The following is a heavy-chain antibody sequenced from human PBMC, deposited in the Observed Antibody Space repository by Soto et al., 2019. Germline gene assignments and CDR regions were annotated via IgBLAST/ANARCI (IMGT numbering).Heavy chain of an antibody. V-gene: IGHV4-34*01. J-gene: IGHJ4*02. Sequence: SETLSLTCAVYGGSFSGYYWSWIRQPPGKGLEWIGEINRSGSTNYNPSLKSRVTISVDTSKNQFSLKLSSVTAADTAVYYCARKGKKQQLVLGFDYWGQGTLVTVSS. CDR1: GGSFSGYY. CDR2: INRSGST. CDR3: ARKGKKQQLVLGFDY. D-gene: IGHD6-13*01.